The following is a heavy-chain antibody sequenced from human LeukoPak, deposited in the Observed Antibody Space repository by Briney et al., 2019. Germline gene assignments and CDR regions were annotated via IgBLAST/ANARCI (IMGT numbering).Heavy chain of an antibody. CDR2: ISYTGST. V-gene: IGHV4-59*08. D-gene: IGHD1-7*01. J-gene: IGHJ5*02. CDR1: GGSISPYY. CDR3: ARHIGGTTRDL. Sequence: SETLSLTCTVSGGSISPYYWSWIRQPPGEGLEWIGYISYTGSTIYNPSLKSRVTISIDTSENHFSLELSSVTAADTAVYYCARHIGGTTRDLWGQGTLVTVSS.